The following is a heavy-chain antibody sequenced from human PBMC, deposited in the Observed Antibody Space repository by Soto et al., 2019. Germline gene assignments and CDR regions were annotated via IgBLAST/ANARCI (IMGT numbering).Heavy chain of an antibody. J-gene: IGHJ4*02. V-gene: IGHV1-69*01. CDR2: IIPIFGTA. CDR1: GGTFSSYA. CDR3: ARDSNLRYFAGSFDY. Sequence: QVQLVQSGAEVKKPGSSVKVSCKASGGTFSSYAISWVRQAPGQALEWMGGIIPIFGTANYAQKFQGRVTINADESTSTAYMELSSLRSEDTAVYYCARDSNLRYFAGSFDYWGQGTLVTVSS. D-gene: IGHD3-9*01.